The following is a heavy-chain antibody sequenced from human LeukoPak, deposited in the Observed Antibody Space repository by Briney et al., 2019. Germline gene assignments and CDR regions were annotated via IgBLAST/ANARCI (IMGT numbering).Heavy chain of an antibody. J-gene: IGHJ5*02. CDR3: ARGAIAAAGNWFDP. D-gene: IGHD6-13*01. V-gene: IGHV4-30-2*01. Sequence: SETLSLTCAVSGGSISSGGYSWSWIRQPPGKGLEWIGYIYHSGSTYYNPSLKSRVTISVDRSKNQISLKLSSVTAADTAVYYCARGAIAAAGNWFDPWGQGTLVTVSS. CDR1: GGSISSGGYS. CDR2: IYHSGST.